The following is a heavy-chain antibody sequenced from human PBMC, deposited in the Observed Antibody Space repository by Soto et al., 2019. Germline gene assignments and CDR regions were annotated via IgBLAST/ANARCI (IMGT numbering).Heavy chain of an antibody. CDR1: GVSFGGYY. V-gene: IGHV4-34*01. J-gene: IGHJ5*02. D-gene: IGHD6-6*01. CDR2: INHSGST. CDR3: ARGHRSIAAFRSEEYNWFDP. Sequence: SGTLSLTCAVYGVSFGGYYWSWIRQPPGKWLEWIGEINHSGSTNYNPSLKSRVTISVDTSKNQFSLKLSSVTAADTAVYYCARGHRSIAAFRSEEYNWFDPWGLGTLVTVSS.